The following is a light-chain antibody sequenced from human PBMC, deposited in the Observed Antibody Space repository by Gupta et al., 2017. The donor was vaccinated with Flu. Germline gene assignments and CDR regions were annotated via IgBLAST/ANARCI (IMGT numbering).Light chain of an antibody. CDR3: LRYYGGGQPWV. Sequence: QTVVTQAPSLTVSPGGTVTLTCASSTGAVTSGHYPNWFQQRPGQAPRALIYRVNNKHSWTPARFSGSLLGGKAALTLSGGQLEDEAEYYCLRYYGGGQPWVFGGGTKLTVL. CDR1: TGAVTSGHY. V-gene: IGLV7-43*01. J-gene: IGLJ3*02. CDR2: RVN.